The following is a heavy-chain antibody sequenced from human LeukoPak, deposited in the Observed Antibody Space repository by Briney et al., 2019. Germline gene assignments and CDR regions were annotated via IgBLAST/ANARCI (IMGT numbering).Heavy chain of an antibody. D-gene: IGHD3-9*01. V-gene: IGHV3-21*04. Sequence: GGSLRLSCAASGFTFSSYSMSWVRQAPGKGLEWVSSISGSSSYIYYADSLKGRFTISRDNAKNSLYLQMNSLRAEDTAVYYCAKDGSRYYDILTGYYLTYYFDYWGQGTLVTVSS. J-gene: IGHJ4*02. CDR1: GFTFSSYS. CDR2: ISGSSSYI. CDR3: AKDGSRYYDILTGYYLTYYFDY.